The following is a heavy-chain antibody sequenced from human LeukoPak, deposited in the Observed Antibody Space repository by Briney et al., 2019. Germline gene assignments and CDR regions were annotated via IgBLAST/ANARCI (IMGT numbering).Heavy chain of an antibody. Sequence: GGSLRLSCAASGFTFSSYAMSWVRQAPGKGLEWVSSISGSGSVTYYADSVKGRFTISRDKSKNTLYLQMNSLRAEDTAVYYCAKGGCSGGSCHYGMDVWGQGTTVTVSS. V-gene: IGHV3-23*01. CDR3: AKGGCSGGSCHYGMDV. J-gene: IGHJ6*02. CDR2: ISGSGSVT. CDR1: GFTFSSYA. D-gene: IGHD2-15*01.